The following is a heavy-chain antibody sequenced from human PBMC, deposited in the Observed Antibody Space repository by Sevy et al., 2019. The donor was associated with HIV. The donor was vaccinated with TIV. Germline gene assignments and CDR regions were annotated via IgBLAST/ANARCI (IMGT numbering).Heavy chain of an antibody. V-gene: IGHV3-21*01. CDR1: GFIFSNYN. D-gene: IGHD3-22*01. CDR3: AGENYYDSEGYRFDY. CDR2: ISSSSSYI. Sequence: GGSLRLSCAASGFIFSNYNMNWVRQAPGKGLEWVSSISSSSSYIYYADSVKGRFTISRDNAKNSLYPQMNSLRAEDTAVYYCAGENYYDSEGYRFDYWGQGTLVTVSS. J-gene: IGHJ4*02.